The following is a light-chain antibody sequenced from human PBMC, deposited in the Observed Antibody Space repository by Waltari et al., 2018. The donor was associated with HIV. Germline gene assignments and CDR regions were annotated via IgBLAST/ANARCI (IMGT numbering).Light chain of an antibody. J-gene: IGLJ1*01. CDR2: EVT. CDR3: CSCPRSGIRYV. CDR1: SSNVGSDDL. Sequence: QSALTQPASVSGSPGQSITISCTGTSSNVGSDDLVSWYQQHPGEAPKLNIYEVTKRHSGVSNRFSGSKSGNTASLTISGLQAEDEADYYCCSCPRSGIRYVFGTGTKVTVL. V-gene: IGLV2-23*02.